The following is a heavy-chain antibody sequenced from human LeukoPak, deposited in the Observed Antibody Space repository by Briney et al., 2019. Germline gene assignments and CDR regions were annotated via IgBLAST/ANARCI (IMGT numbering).Heavy chain of an antibody. CDR3: ARSLYSGYDLGY. V-gene: IGHV1-8*01. D-gene: IGHD5-12*01. CDR1: GYTFTSYD. Sequence: ASVKVSCKASGYTFTSYDINWVRQATGQGLEWMGWMNPNSGNTGYAQKFQGRVTMTRNSSITTAYMELSSLRSEDTAVYYCARSLYSGYDLGYWGQGTLVTVSS. J-gene: IGHJ4*02. CDR2: MNPNSGNT.